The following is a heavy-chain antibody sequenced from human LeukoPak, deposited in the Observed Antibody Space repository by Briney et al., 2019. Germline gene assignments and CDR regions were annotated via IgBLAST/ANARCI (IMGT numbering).Heavy chain of an antibody. V-gene: IGHV4-61*02. CDR2: IYTSGST. CDR1: GGSISSGSYY. D-gene: IGHD3-10*01. J-gene: IGHJ6*02. Sequence: SQTLSLTCTVSGGSISSGSYYWSWIRQPAGKGLEWIGRIYTSGSTNYNPSLKSRVTISVDKSKNQFSLKLSSVTAADTAVYYCAREVDYGSGSYSLDVWGQGTTVTVSS. CDR3: AREVDYGSGSYSLDV.